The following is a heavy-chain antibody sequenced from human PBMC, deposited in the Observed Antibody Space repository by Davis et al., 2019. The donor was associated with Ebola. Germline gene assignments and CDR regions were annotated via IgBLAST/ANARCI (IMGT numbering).Heavy chain of an antibody. CDR3: ARGPKYYYDSSGYIP. J-gene: IGHJ5*02. Sequence: SETLSLTFAVYGSSFSGYYWSWIRQPPGKGLEWIGEINHSGSTNYNPSLKSRVTISVDTSKNQFSLKLSSVTAADTAVYYCARGPKYYYDSSGYIPWGQGTLVTVSS. CDR1: GSSFSGYY. V-gene: IGHV4-34*01. D-gene: IGHD3-22*01. CDR2: INHSGST.